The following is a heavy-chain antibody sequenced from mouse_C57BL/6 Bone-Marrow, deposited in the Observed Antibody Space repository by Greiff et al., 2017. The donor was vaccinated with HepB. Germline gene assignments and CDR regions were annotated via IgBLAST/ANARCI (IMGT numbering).Heavy chain of an antibody. V-gene: IGHV1-52*01. CDR3: ARSGGGNYDY. CDR2: IDPSDIET. J-gene: IGHJ2*01. D-gene: IGHD2-1*01. CDR1: GYTFTSYW. Sequence: VKLQQPGAELVRPGSSVKLSCKASGYTFTSYWMHWVKQRPIQGLEWIGNIDPSDIETHYNQKFKDKAKLTVDKSSSTAYMQISSLTAEDSAVYYCARSGGGNYDYWGQGTTLTVSS.